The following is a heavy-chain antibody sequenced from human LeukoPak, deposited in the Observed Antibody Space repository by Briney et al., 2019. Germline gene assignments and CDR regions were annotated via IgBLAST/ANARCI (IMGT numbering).Heavy chain of an antibody. V-gene: IGHV1-2*04. Sequence: ASVKVSCKASGYAFTDCHVHWVRQAPGQGLEWMGWINPNTGVTKYAQKFEGWVTIIRDTSISTAYMALSRLRSDDTAIYYCARELHSSWFDYWGQGTLVTVSS. CDR3: ARELHSSWFDY. D-gene: IGHD6-13*01. CDR1: GYAFTDCH. CDR2: INPNTGVT. J-gene: IGHJ4*02.